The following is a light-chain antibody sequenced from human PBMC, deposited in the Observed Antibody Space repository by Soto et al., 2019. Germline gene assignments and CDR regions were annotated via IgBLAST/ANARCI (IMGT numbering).Light chain of an antibody. CDR3: QQFNSYSRT. CDR2: KAS. Sequence: EIQRTQSPSTMSASVGDRVTITCRASQSISSWLAWYQQKPGKAPKLLIYKASSLESGVPSRFSGSVSGTEGTITISSLQQDDGATYYCQQFNSYSRTFGQGTKVDIK. J-gene: IGKJ1*01. CDR1: QSISSW. V-gene: IGKV1-5*03.